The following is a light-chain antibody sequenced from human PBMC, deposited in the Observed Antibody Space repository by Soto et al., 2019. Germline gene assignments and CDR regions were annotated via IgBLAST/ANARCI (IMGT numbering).Light chain of an antibody. CDR3: SSYAGRLV. CDR1: SSDVGGYNS. V-gene: IGLV2-8*01. Sequence: QSALTQPPSASGSPGQSVTISCTGTSSDVGGYNSVSWYQQHPGKAPRLMIYEVSKRPSGVPDRFSGPKSGSTASLTVSGLQAEDEADYYCSSYAGRLVFGGGTKLTVL. CDR2: EVS. J-gene: IGLJ2*01.